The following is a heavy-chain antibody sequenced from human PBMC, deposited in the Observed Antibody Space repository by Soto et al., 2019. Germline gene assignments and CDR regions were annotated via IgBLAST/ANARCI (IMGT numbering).Heavy chain of an antibody. CDR3: AGDLSLIVVVRAALDY. CDR2: INAGNGNT. CDR1: GYTFTSYA. D-gene: IGHD2-2*01. Sequence: QVQLVQSGAEVKKPGASVKVSCKASGYTFTSYAMHWVRQAPGQRLEWMGWINAGNGNTKYSQKFQGRVTITRDTSASTAYLELSSLRSEATAVYYCAGDLSLIVVVRAALDYWGQGTLVTVSS. V-gene: IGHV1-3*01. J-gene: IGHJ4*02.